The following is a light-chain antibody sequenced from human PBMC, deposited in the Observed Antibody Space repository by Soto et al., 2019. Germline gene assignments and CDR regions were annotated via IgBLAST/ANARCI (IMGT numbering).Light chain of an antibody. CDR3: GTWDSSVNAVV. CDR1: SSNIGNNY. J-gene: IGLJ2*01. CDR2: HKN. Sequence: QSVLTQPPSVSAAPGQKVTISCSGSSSNIGNNYASCYQHLHGTAPKPLIYHKNNRPSGIPDRFSDAKSGTYATLVITGLQTGEEADYYCGTWDSSVNAVVFGGGTKLNVL. V-gene: IGLV1-51*01.